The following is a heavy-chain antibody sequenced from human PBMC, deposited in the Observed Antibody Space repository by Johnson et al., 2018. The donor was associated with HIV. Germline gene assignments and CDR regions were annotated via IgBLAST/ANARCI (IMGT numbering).Heavy chain of an antibody. J-gene: IGHJ3*02. V-gene: IGHV3-30*03. CDR3: ARDLRVGAIDAFDI. CDR2: ISYDGSNK. Sequence: QVQLVESGGGVVQPGRSLRLSCAASGFSFSSYGMHWVRQAPGKGLEWVAVISYDGSNKYYADSVKGRFTISRDNSKNTLYLQMNSLRAEDTAVYYCARDLRVGAIDAFDIWGQGTMVTVSS. CDR1: GFSFSSYG. D-gene: IGHD1-26*01.